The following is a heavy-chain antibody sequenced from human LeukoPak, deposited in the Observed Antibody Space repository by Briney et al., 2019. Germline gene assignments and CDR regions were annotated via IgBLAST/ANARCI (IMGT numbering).Heavy chain of an antibody. CDR3: AREEDCGGDCYSNGDY. CDR2: INPNSGGT. CDR1: EYTFTSYD. D-gene: IGHD2-21*01. V-gene: IGHV1-2*02. Sequence: ASVKVSCKASEYTFTSYDINWVRQATGQGLEWMGWINPNSGGTNYAQKFQSRVTMTRDTSISTAYMELSRLRSDDTAVYYCAREEDCGGDCYSNGDYWGQGTLVTVSS. J-gene: IGHJ4*02.